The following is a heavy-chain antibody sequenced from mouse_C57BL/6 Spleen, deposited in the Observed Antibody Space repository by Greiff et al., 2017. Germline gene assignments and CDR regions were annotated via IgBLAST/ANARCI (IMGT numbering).Heavy chain of an antibody. CDR2: IWGVGST. V-gene: IGHV2-6*01. D-gene: IGHD1-1*01. Sequence: VQLQQSGPGLVAPSQSLSITCTVSGFSLTSYGVDWVRQSPGKGLEWLGVIWGVGSTNYNSALKSRLSISKDNSKSQVFLKMNSLQTDDTAMYYCASEGGPYYGSSFAYWGQGTLVTVSA. CDR3: ASEGGPYYGSSFAY. CDR1: GFSLTSYG. J-gene: IGHJ3*01.